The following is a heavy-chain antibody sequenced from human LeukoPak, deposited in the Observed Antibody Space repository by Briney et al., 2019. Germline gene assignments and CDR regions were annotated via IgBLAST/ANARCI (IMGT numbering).Heavy chain of an antibody. D-gene: IGHD3-10*01. CDR1: GFTFKNYG. J-gene: IGHJ4*02. V-gene: IGHV3-30*02. Sequence: PGGSLRLSCAASGFTFKNYGMHWVRQAPGKGLEWVALIQPNGNDKYYGDSVKGRFTVSRDNSKNTLYLQLNSLRAEDTALYYCAKDRGYYYASGSYNLDHWGQGTLVTVSS. CDR2: IQPNGNDK. CDR3: AKDRGYYYASGSYNLDH.